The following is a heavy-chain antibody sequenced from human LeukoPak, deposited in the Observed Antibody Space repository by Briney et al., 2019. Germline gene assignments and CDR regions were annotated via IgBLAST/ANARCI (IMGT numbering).Heavy chain of an antibody. Sequence: GGSLRLSCAASGFTFSSYWMNWARQAPGKGLEWVASINHNGNVNYYVDSVKGRFIISRDNAKNSLYLQMSNLRAEDTAVYFCARGGGLDVWGQGATVTVSS. D-gene: IGHD3-16*01. J-gene: IGHJ6*02. CDR2: INHNGNVN. CDR3: ARGGGLDV. CDR1: GFTFSSYW. V-gene: IGHV3-7*03.